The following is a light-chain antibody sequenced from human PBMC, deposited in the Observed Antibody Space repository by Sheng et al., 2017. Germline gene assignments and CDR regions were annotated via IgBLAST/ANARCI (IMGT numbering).Light chain of an antibody. V-gene: IGLV3-21*02. CDR2: KDT. CDR3: QSRENDDYWV. J-gene: IGLJ3*02. Sequence: SYVLTQPPSVSVAPGQTARITCGGNNIGSKSVHWYHHRPGQAPILVILKDTQRPIGIPERFSGSTSGKTVTLTISGVQAEDEGDYYCQSRENDDYWVFGGGTKLTVL. CDR1: NIGSKS.